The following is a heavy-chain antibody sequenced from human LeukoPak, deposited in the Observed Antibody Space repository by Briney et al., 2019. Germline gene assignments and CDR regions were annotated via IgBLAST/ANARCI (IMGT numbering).Heavy chain of an antibody. Sequence: SETLSLTCTVSGGSISSSSYYWGWIRQPPGKGLEWIGSIYYSGSTYYNPSLKSRVTISVDTSKNQFSLKLSSVTAADTAVYYCARVERLRYFDWLYHGMDVWGQGTTVTVSS. V-gene: IGHV4-39*01. J-gene: IGHJ6*02. D-gene: IGHD3-9*01. CDR1: GGSISSSSYY. CDR3: ARVERLRYFDWLYHGMDV. CDR2: IYYSGST.